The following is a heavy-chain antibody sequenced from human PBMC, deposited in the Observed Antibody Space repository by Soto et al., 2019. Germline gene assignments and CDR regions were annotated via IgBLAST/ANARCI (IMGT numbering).Heavy chain of an antibody. D-gene: IGHD3-10*01. CDR2: VHHTGNT. J-gene: IGHJ4*02. Sequence: QVQLQESGPGLVKPSETLSLTCSVSGDSIRDSFWSWVRQPPGKGLEWIGLVHHTGNTNYNPSLVPRVTMLIDTSANHFSLTLTSVTPADTAIYYCARGREDNSDHHFGQLFDSWGQGTLVTVSS. V-gene: IGHV4-59*01. CDR3: ARGREDNSDHHFGQLFDS. CDR1: GDSIRDSF.